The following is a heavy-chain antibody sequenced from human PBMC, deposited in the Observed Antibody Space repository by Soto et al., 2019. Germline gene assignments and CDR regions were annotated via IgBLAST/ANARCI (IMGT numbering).Heavy chain of an antibody. CDR2: ISLYSDGT. CDR1: GYTFSNYG. Sequence: ASVKVSCKTSGYTFSNYGITWVRQAPGQPLEWLGWISLYSDGTNYAQKFQGRVSMTTDTSTTTAYMELRSLRSDDTAVYCCARVVPGAEAWFGPWCQGTLVTVSS. V-gene: IGHV1-18*01. CDR3: ARVVPGAEAWFGP. D-gene: IGHD2-2*01. J-gene: IGHJ5*02.